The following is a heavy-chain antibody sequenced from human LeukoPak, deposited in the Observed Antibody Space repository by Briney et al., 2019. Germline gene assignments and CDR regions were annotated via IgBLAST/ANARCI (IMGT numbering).Heavy chain of an antibody. CDR1: GFTFSSYA. D-gene: IGHD4-23*01. Sequence: GGSLRLSCAASGFTFSSYAMSWVRQAPGKGLEWVSAISGSGGSTYYGDSVNGRFTISRDNSKNTLYLQMNSLRAEDTAVYYCAKNPVYGGSLPYPFDYWGQGTLVTVSS. V-gene: IGHV3-23*01. J-gene: IGHJ4*02. CDR3: AKNPVYGGSLPYPFDY. CDR2: ISGSGGST.